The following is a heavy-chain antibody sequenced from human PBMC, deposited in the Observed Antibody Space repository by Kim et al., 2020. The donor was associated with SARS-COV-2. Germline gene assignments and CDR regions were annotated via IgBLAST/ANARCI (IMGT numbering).Heavy chain of an antibody. Sequence: NTNYAEKFQDRITMATDTATSTVYMELRSLRCDDTALYYCARVEFGDSFEIWGQGAMVTVSS. J-gene: IGHJ3*02. V-gene: IGHV1-18*01. D-gene: IGHD1-1*01. CDR2: NT. CDR3: ARVEFGDSFEI.